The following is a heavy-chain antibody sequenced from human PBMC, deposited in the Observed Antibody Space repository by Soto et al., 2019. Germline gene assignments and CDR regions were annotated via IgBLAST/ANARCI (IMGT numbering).Heavy chain of an antibody. Sequence: SVKVSCKASGGTLSSYAISWVRQAPGQGLEWMGGIIPIFGTANYAQKFQGRVTITADESTSTAYMELSSLSSEARAVYYCASGTQWLRDWFDPWGQGTLVTVSS. CDR3: ASGTQWLRDWFDP. D-gene: IGHD5-12*01. V-gene: IGHV1-69*13. J-gene: IGHJ5*02. CDR1: GGTLSSYA. CDR2: IIPIFGTA.